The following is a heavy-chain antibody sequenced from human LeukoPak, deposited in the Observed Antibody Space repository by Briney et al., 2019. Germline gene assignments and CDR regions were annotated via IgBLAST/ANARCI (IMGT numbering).Heavy chain of an antibody. V-gene: IGHV3-23*01. CDR2: ISGSGGNT. D-gene: IGHD3-3*01. CDR1: GFTFSSYA. J-gene: IGHJ4*02. Sequence: GGSLRLSCAASGFTFSSYAMSWVRQAPGKGLEWVSAISGSGGNTYYADSVKGRFTISRDNAKNSLYLQMNSLRAEDTAVYYCARGAIRFLEWLLTPTFDYWGQGTLVTVSS. CDR3: ARGAIRFLEWLLTPTFDY.